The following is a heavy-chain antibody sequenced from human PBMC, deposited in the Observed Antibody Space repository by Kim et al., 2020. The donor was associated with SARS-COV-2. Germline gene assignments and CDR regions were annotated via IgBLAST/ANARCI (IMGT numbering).Heavy chain of an antibody. D-gene: IGHD3-10*01. Sequence: GGSLRLSCSASGFIFSNYPMYWVRQAPGKGLEYVSSITLNSGAKLYADSAKGRFTISRDDSGNTLYLQLSSLRPEDTAVYYCVKALYGRGKNTFYIWGRGTMVVVSS. V-gene: IGHV3-64D*06. J-gene: IGHJ3*02. CDR1: GFIFSNYP. CDR2: ITLNSGAK. CDR3: VKALYGRGKNTFYI.